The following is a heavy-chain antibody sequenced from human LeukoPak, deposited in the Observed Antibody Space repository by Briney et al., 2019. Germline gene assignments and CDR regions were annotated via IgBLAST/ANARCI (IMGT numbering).Heavy chain of an antibody. V-gene: IGHV3-23*01. CDR3: AKGDSDSDILTGPGY. J-gene: IGHJ4*02. D-gene: IGHD3-9*01. CDR2: LSGSGGST. CDR1: GFTFSSYA. Sequence: PGGSLRLSCAASGFTFSSYAMSWVRQAPGKGLEWVSALSGSGGSTYHADSVKGRFTISRDNSKNTLYLQMNSLRAEDTAVYYCAKGDSDSDILTGPGYWGQGTLVTVSS.